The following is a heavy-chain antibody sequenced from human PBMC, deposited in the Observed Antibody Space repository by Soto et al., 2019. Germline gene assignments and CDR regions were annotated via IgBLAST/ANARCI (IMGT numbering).Heavy chain of an antibody. V-gene: IGHV3-23*01. Sequence: GGSLRLSCAASGFTFSSYAMSWVRQAPGKGLEWVSAISGSGGSTYYADSVKGRFTISRDNSKNTLYLQMNSLRAEDTAVYYCAKSLPADFGVVISTNWFDPWGQGTLVTVSS. D-gene: IGHD3-3*01. CDR2: ISGSGGST. J-gene: IGHJ5*02. CDR1: GFTFSSYA. CDR3: AKSLPADFGVVISTNWFDP.